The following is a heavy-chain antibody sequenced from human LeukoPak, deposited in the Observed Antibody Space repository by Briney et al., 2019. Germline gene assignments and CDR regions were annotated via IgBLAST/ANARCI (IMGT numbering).Heavy chain of an antibody. CDR1: GFTFSSYW. CDR3: AKGHPIAAAGTDWYFDL. J-gene: IGHJ2*01. Sequence: GGSLRLSCAASGFTFSSYWMSWVRQAPGKGLEWVANIKQDGSEKYYVDSVKGRFTISRDNAKNSLYLQMNSLRAEDTALYYCAKGHPIAAAGTDWYFDLWGRGTLVTVSS. V-gene: IGHV3-7*03. D-gene: IGHD6-13*01. CDR2: IKQDGSEK.